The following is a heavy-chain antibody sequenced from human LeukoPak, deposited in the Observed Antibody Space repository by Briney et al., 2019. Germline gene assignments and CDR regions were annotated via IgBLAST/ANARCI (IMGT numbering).Heavy chain of an antibody. J-gene: IGHJ6*03. CDR2: INHSGST. CDR1: GGSFSGYY. Sequence: SETLSLTCAVYGGSFSGYYWSWIRQPPGKGLEWIGEINHSGSTNYNPSLKSRVTISVDTSKNQFSLKLSSVTAADTAVYYCAGSQLLIPYYYYMDVWGKGTTVTVSS. D-gene: IGHD2-2*01. V-gene: IGHV4-34*01. CDR3: AGSQLLIPYYYYMDV.